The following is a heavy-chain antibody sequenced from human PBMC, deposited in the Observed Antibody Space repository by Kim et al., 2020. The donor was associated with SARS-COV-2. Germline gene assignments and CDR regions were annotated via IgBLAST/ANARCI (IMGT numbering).Heavy chain of an antibody. J-gene: IGHJ6*03. CDR1: GFTFSSYW. CDR3: ARDAAGGIGSGWGTYYYYYYMDV. D-gene: IGHD6-19*01. Sequence: GGSLRLSCAASGFTFSSYWMSWVRQAPGKGLEWVANIKQDGSEKYYVDSVKGRFTISRDNAKNSLYLQMNGLRAEDTAVYYCARDAAGGIGSGWGTYYYYYYMDVWGKGTTVTVSS. V-gene: IGHV3-7*01. CDR2: IKQDGSEK.